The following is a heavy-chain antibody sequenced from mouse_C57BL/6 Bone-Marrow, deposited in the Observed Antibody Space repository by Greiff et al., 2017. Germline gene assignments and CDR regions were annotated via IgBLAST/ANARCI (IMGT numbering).Heavy chain of an antibody. J-gene: IGHJ2*01. CDR1: GYAFTNFL. V-gene: IGHV1-54*01. CDR3: ARLRCYFDD. CDR2: INSGSGGT. Sequence: QGQLQQSGAELVRPGASGKVSCKASGYAFTNFLIELVKPRAGPGLVWIWGINSGSGGTNYNEKFKGKATLTADKSSSTAYMQLSSLTSEDSAVYFCARLRCYFDDWGQGTTLTVAS.